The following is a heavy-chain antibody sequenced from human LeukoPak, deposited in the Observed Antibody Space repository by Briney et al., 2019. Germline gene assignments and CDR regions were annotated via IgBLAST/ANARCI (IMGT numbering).Heavy chain of an antibody. J-gene: IGHJ4*02. V-gene: IGHV4-39*01. Sequence: SETLSLTCTVSGDSISSSSYYWVWLPQPPGKGLEWIATIHYTGSTYYNPSLKSRVTISVDTSKNQFSLKLSSVTAADTAMYYCARYWGPYDNSGAYFDYWGQGTLVTVSS. D-gene: IGHD3-22*01. CDR3: ARYWGPYDNSGAYFDY. CDR1: GDSISSSSYY. CDR2: IHYTGST.